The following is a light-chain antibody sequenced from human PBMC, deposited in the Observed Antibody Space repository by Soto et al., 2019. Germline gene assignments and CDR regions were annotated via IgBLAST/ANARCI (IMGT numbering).Light chain of an antibody. J-gene: IGKJ1*01. Sequence: EIVLTQSTGTLSLSPGERATLSCRASQSVSSSYLGWYQQKPGQAPRLLIYGASSRATGIPDRFSGSGTGTEFTLTISRLEPEDFAVYYCQQYGSSPRTFGQGTKVEIK. V-gene: IGKV3-20*01. CDR3: QQYGSSPRT. CDR2: GAS. CDR1: QSVSSSY.